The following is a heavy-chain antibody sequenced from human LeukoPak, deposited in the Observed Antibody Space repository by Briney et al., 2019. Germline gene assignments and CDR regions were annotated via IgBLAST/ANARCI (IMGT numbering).Heavy chain of an antibody. CDR3: ARDLEGSGSFYRPSYDY. J-gene: IGHJ4*02. CDR1: GFTFSSYS. Sequence: GGSLRLSCAASGFTFSSYSMNWVRQAPGEGLEWVSYISSSRTTSYADSVKGRFTISRDNAKNSLYLQMNSLRAEDTAVYYCARDLEGSGSFYRPSYDYWGQGTLVTVSS. D-gene: IGHD3-10*01. CDR2: ISSSRTT. V-gene: IGHV3-48*01.